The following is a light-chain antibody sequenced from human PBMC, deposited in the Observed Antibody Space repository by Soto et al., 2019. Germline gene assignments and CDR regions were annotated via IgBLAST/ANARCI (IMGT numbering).Light chain of an antibody. Sequence: EIVLTQSPGTLSLSPGARATLSCRASQTVTSGYLAWYHHKPGQPPRLLIYDASSRAPGIPDRFSGRGSGTDFTLAISSLEPDDFALYYCQQYGSSPETFGQGTKVDXK. V-gene: IGKV3-20*01. J-gene: IGKJ1*01. CDR3: QQYGSSPET. CDR2: DAS. CDR1: QTVTSGY.